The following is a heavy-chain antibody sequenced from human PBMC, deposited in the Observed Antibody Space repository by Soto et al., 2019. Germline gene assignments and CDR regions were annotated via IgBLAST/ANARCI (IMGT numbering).Heavy chain of an antibody. D-gene: IGHD2-15*01. CDR2: IYYSGST. CDR1: GGSVSSGSYY. CDR3: ARQLGYCSGGSCHRPTDY. Sequence: QVQLQESGPGLVKPSETLSLTCTVSGGSVSSGSYYWSWIRQPPGKGLEWLGYIYYSGSTNYNPSLKSRVTISVDTSKNQFSLKLSSVTAADTAVYYCARQLGYCSGGSCHRPTDYWGQGTLVTVSS. V-gene: IGHV4-61*01. J-gene: IGHJ4*02.